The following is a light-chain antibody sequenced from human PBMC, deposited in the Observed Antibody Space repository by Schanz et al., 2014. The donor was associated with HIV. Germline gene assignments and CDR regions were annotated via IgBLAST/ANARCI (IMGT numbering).Light chain of an antibody. Sequence: QSALTQPASVSGSPGQSIAISCTGTSSDVGGYNYVSWYQQHPNKAPKLIIYDVNNRPSGVSSRFSGSKSGNTASLTISGLQAEDEADYYCCSYTTTSTYVFGAGTKVTVL. CDR2: DVN. J-gene: IGLJ1*01. CDR1: SSDVGGYNY. V-gene: IGLV2-14*03. CDR3: CSYTTTSTYV.